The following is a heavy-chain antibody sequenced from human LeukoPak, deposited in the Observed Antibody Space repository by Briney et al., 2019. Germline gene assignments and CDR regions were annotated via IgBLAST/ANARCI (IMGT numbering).Heavy chain of an antibody. CDR3: ARGYSSSWYEFNSFDP. CDR1: GASISPYY. V-gene: IGHV4-59*01. CDR2: IYYSGST. Sequence: SETLSLTCTVSGASISPYYWNWIRQPPGKGLEWIGYIYYSGSTNYNPSLKSRVTISVATSTHQFSLNLSSVTAADTAVYYCARGYSSSWYEFNSFDPWGQGTLVTVSS. D-gene: IGHD6-13*01. J-gene: IGHJ5*02.